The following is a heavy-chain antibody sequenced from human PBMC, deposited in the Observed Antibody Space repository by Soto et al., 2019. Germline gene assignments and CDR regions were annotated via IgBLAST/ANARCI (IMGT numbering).Heavy chain of an antibody. V-gene: IGHV4-30-4*01. Sequence: SETLSLTCTVSGGSISSGDYYWSWIRQPPGKGLEWIGYIYYSGSIYYNPSLKSRVTISVDTSKNQFSLKLSSVTAADTAVYYCARALFPGGWLQFSGRYFDLWGRGTLVTVSS. CDR3: ARALFPGGWLQFSGRYFDL. CDR1: GGSISSGDYY. D-gene: IGHD5-12*01. CDR2: IYYSGSI. J-gene: IGHJ2*01.